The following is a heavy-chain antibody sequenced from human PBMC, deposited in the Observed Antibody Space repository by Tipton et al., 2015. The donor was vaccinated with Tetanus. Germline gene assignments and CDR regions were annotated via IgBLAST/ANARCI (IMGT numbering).Heavy chain of an antibody. CDR1: GFTFSNFA. CDR3: AKDPASRGWFDP. J-gene: IGHJ5*02. CDR2: ISGSGDYT. Sequence: GSLRLSCTASGFTFSNFAMSWVRQAPGKGLEWVSTISGSGDYTYYADSVKGQFTISRDNSKNTVYLQMNSLRDEDTAVYYCAKDPASRGWFDPWGQGTLVSVSS. V-gene: IGHV3-23*01.